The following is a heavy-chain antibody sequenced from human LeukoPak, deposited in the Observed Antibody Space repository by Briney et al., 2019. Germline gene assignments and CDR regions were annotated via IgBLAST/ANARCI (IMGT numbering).Heavy chain of an antibody. CDR1: GGSISSSSYY. CDR3: ARHQSGTRPYYYYYMDV. D-gene: IGHD3-10*01. V-gene: IGHV4-39*01. CDR2: IYYSGST. J-gene: IGHJ6*03. Sequence: PSETLSLTCTVSGGSISSSSYYWGWIRQPPGKGLEWIGSIYYSGSTYYNPSLKSRVTISVDTSKNQFSLKLSSVTAADTAVYYCARHQSGTRPYYYYYMDVWGKGTTVTISS.